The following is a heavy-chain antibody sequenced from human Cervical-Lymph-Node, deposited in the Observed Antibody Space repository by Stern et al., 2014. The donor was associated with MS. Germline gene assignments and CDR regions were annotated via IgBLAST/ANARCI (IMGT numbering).Heavy chain of an antibody. CDR2: IVYDGSSK. D-gene: IGHD2-8*01. Sequence: VQLEESGGGVVQPGKSLRLSCAASGFTFSNYGMHWVRQAPGQGLEWVALIVYDGSSKYYIDSVEGRFTISKDNSKNTLYLQMNSLRVEDTAVYYCARDNKRSSLMVYALSYWGQGTLVTVSS. CDR3: ARDNKRSSLMVYALSY. V-gene: IGHV3-30*19. CDR1: GFTFSNYG. J-gene: IGHJ4*02.